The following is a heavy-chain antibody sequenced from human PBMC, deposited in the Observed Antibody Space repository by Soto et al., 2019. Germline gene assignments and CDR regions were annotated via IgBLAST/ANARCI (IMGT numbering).Heavy chain of an antibody. CDR3: ARTDSPQWLPTGMDV. Sequence: PGESLKISCKGSGYSFTSYWIGWVRQMPGKGLEWMGIIYPGDSDTRYSPSFQGQVTISADKSISTAYLQWSSLKASDTAMYYCARTDSPQWLPTGMDVWGQGTTVTVSS. CDR2: IYPGDSDT. CDR1: GYSFTSYW. J-gene: IGHJ6*02. D-gene: IGHD6-19*01. V-gene: IGHV5-51*01.